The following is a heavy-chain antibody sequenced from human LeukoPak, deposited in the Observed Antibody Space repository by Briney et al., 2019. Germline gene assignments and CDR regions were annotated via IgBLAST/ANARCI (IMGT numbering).Heavy chain of an antibody. V-gene: IGHV3-20*04. J-gene: IGHJ3*02. CDR2: INWTGGRP. Sequence: GGTLRLSCVTSGVTFDDYGMRWVCRTPRERLGRVSGINWTGGRPDNADSVKGRFTISRDNAKKSLYLQMNSLRADDTALYYCARRGGGMTTVINAGAFDIWGQGTMVTVSS. D-gene: IGHD4-17*01. CDR1: GVTFDDYG. CDR3: ARRGGGMTTVINAGAFDI.